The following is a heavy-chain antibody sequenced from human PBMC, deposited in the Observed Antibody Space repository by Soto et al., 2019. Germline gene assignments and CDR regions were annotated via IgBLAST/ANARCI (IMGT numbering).Heavy chain of an antibody. CDR1: GGSISSSSYY. CDR2: IYYSGST. V-gene: IGHV4-39*01. Sequence: PSETLSLTCAVSGGSISSSSYYWGWIRQPPGKGLEWIGSIYYSGSTYYNPSLKSRVTISVDTSKNQFSLKLSSVTAADTAVYYCARHDIVVVVDQSFDYGMDVWGQGTTVTVSS. J-gene: IGHJ6*02. CDR3: ARHDIVVVVDQSFDYGMDV. D-gene: IGHD2-15*01.